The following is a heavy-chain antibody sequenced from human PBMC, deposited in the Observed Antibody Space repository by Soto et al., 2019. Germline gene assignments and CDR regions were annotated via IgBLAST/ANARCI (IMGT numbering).Heavy chain of an antibody. V-gene: IGHV3-7*04. J-gene: IGHJ4*02. D-gene: IGHD2-15*01. CDR3: ARLLLWCGY. CDR1: GFTFSSYW. CDR2: IKEDGSEK. Sequence: EVQLVESGGGLVQPGGSLRLSCAASGFTFSSYWMILVRQAPGKGLEWVASIKEDGSEKYYVDSVRGRFTISRDNAKNSLYLQMNSARDEDTVVYYCARLLLWCGYWGQGTLVTVSS.